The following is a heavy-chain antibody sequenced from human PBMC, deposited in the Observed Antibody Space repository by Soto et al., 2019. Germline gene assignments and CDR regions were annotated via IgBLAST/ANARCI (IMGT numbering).Heavy chain of an antibody. V-gene: IGHV1-69*13. CDR3: ARADYNSDYLLLYVDY. CDR1: GGTFSNYA. CDR2: IILGSA. D-gene: IGHD3-22*01. J-gene: IGHJ4*02. Sequence: SVKVSCKAPGGTFSNYALTWVRQAPGQGLEWMGWIILGSANYAQKFRDRLTITADGSTNISYMELTSLTSEDTARYYCARADYNSDYLLLYVDYWGQGTPVTVSS.